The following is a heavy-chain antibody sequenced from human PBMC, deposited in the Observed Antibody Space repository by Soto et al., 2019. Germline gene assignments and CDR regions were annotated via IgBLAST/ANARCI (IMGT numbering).Heavy chain of an antibody. CDR2: ISGSGVST. V-gene: IGHV3-23*01. J-gene: IGHJ4*02. Sequence: EVQLLESGGGLVQPGGSLRLSCAASGFTFSSYAMSWVRQAPGKGLEWVSGISGSGVSTYYADSVKGRFTISRDNSKSTLYLQMNSLRAEDTAVYYCANARERIATRSIDYWGQGTLVTVSS. CDR3: ANARERIATRSIDY. CDR1: GFTFSSYA. D-gene: IGHD6-6*01.